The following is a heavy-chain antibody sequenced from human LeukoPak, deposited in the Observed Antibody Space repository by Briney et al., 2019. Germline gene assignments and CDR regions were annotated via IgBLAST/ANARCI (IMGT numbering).Heavy chain of an antibody. CDR2: INAGNGDT. V-gene: IGHV1-3*03. D-gene: IGHD1-26*01. CDR1: GYTFTSYA. CDR3: ARIRSWWEPSLSY. J-gene: IGHJ4*02. Sequence: VASVKVSCKASGYTFTSYAMHWVRQAPGQRLEWMGWINAGNGDTKYSQEFQGRVTITRDTSASTAYMELSSLRSEDMAVYYCARIRSWWEPSLSYWGQGTLVTVSS.